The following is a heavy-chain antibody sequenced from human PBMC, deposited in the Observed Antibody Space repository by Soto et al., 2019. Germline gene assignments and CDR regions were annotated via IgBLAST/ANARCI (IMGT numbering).Heavy chain of an antibody. CDR2: IIPIFGTA. V-gene: IGHV1-69*13. J-gene: IGHJ3*02. D-gene: IGHD3-22*01. Sequence: SVKVSCRASGGTFSSYAISWVRQAPGQGLEWMGGIIPIFGTANYAQKFQGRVTITADESTSTAYMELSSLRSEDTAVYYCARADSSGYYVEGAFDTWGQGKMVTVSS. CDR3: ARADSSGYYVEGAFDT. CDR1: GGTFSSYA.